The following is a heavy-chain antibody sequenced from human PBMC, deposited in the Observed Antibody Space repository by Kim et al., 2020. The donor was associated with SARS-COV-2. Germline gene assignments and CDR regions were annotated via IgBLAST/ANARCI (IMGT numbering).Heavy chain of an antibody. CDR3: ARDLGGSYYYSRLDY. D-gene: IGHD1-26*01. V-gene: IGHV3-30*04. Sequence: GGSLRLSCAASGFTFSSYAMHWVRQAPGKGLEWVAVISYDGSNKYYADSVKGRFTISRDNSKNTLYLQMNSLRAEDTAVYYCARDLGGSYYYSRLDYWG. CDR1: GFTFSSYA. CDR2: ISYDGSNK. J-gene: IGHJ4*01.